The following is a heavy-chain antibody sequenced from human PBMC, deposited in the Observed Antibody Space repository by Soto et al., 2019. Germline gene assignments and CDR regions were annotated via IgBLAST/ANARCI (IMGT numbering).Heavy chain of an antibody. CDR1: GFTFTSYG. Sequence: GASLRLSCAASGFTFTSYGMHWVRQAPGKGLAWVAVIWYDGSNKYYADSVKGRFTISRDNSKNPLYLHMNRLRAEDTAVYYCARVGRLAYYSYMDVCGKGTTVTVSS. V-gene: IGHV3-33*01. D-gene: IGHD1-1*01. CDR3: ARVGRLAYYSYMDV. J-gene: IGHJ6*03. CDR2: IWYDGSNK.